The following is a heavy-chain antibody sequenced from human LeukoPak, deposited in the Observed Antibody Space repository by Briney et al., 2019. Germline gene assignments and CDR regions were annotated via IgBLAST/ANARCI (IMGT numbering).Heavy chain of an antibody. CDR1: GFNFSDYY. J-gene: IGHJ4*02. CDR2: ISSSGTTM. V-gene: IGHV3-11*01. Sequence: GGSLRLSCGASGFNFSDYYMTWVRQAPGKGLEWVRYISSSGTTMYYADSVKGRFTISRDNAKNSLYLLMNSLRAADTAIYYGARHYDTSAYFSNPLWGQGTLVTVSS. D-gene: IGHD3-22*01. CDR3: ARHYDTSAYFSNPL.